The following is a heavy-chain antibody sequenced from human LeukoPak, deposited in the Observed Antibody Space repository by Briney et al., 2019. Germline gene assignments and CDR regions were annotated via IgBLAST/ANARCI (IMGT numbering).Heavy chain of an antibody. V-gene: IGHV4-4*09. Sequence: SETLSLTCTVSGSISGYYWSWIRQPPGKGLEWIGYIYTSGSTNYNPSLASRVTILVDTSKNQFSLDLSSVTAADTAVYYCARQKCTSTSCLTKNAFDIWGQGTMVTVSS. CDR3: ARQKCTSTSCLTKNAFDI. J-gene: IGHJ3*02. CDR1: GSISGYY. D-gene: IGHD2-2*01. CDR2: IYTSGST.